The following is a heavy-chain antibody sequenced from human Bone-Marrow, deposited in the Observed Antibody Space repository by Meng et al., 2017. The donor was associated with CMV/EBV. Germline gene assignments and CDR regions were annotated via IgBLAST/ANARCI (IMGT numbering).Heavy chain of an antibody. D-gene: IGHD1-26*01. CDR3: ARGYEVGATLKWDAFDI. Sequence: GGSLRLSCAASGFTFSSYWMSWVRQAPGKGLEWVANIKQDGSEKYYVDSVKGRFTISRDNAKNSLYLQMNSLRAEDTAVYYCARGYEVGATLKWDAFDIWGQGTMVTFSS. CDR1: GFTFSSYW. CDR2: IKQDGSEK. V-gene: IGHV3-7*01. J-gene: IGHJ3*02.